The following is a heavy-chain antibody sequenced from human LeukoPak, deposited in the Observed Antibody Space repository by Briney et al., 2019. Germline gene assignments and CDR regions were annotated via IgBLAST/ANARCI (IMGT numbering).Heavy chain of an antibody. J-gene: IGHJ5*02. CDR1: GYTFTSYD. V-gene: IGHV1-8*01. CDR2: MNPNSGNT. D-gene: IGHD3-10*01. CDR3: ARDRYYYGSGSYRRFDP. Sequence: ASVKVSCKASGYTFTSYDINWVRQATGQGLGWMGWMNPNSGNTGYAQKFQGRVTMTRNTSISTAYMELSSLRSEDTAVYYCARDRYYYGSGSYRRFDPWGQGTLVTVSS.